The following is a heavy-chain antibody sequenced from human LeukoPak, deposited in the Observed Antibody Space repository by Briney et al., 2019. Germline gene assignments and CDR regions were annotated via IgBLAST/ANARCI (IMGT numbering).Heavy chain of an antibody. Sequence: GGSLRLSCAASGFTFSSYAMSWVRQAPGKGLEWVSAISGSGGSTYYADSVKGRFTISRDNSKNTLYLQMNSLRAEDTAVYYSAKVLAYYYDSSGQVGKYDAFDIWGQGTMVTVSS. CDR3: AKVLAYYYDSSGQVGKYDAFDI. V-gene: IGHV3-23*01. CDR1: GFTFSSYA. J-gene: IGHJ3*02. D-gene: IGHD3-22*01. CDR2: ISGSGGST.